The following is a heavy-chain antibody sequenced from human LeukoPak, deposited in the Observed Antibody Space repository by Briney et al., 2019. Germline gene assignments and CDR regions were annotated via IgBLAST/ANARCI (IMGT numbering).Heavy chain of an antibody. CDR2: ISAYNGNT. Sequence: ASVKVSCKASGYTFTSYGISWVRQAPGQGLEWMGWISAYNGNTNYAQKLQGRVTMTTDTSTTTVYMELRSLRSDDTAVYYCARDGTFYSGSYSYYFDYWGQGTLVTVSS. V-gene: IGHV1-18*01. CDR3: ARDGTFYSGSYSYYFDY. D-gene: IGHD1-26*01. J-gene: IGHJ4*02. CDR1: GYTFTSYG.